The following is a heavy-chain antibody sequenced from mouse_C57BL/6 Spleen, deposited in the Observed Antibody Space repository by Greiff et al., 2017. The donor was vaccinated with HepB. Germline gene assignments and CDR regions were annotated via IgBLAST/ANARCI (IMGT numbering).Heavy chain of an antibody. CDR3: ASPGDAWFAY. V-gene: IGHV5-4*01. J-gene: IGHJ3*01. CDR2: ISDGGSYT. CDR1: GFTFSSYA. Sequence: EVQVVESGGGLVKPGGSLKLSCAASGFTFSSYAMSWVRQTPEKRLEWVATISDGGSYTYYPDNVKGRFTISRDNAKNNLYLQMSHLKSEDTAMYYCASPGDAWFAYWGQGTLVTVSA.